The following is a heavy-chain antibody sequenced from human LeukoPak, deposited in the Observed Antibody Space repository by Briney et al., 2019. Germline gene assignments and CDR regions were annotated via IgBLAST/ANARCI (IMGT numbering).Heavy chain of an antibody. CDR2: IYYSGST. CDR1: GGSISSSSYY. J-gene: IGHJ4*02. V-gene: IGHV4-39*01. CDR3: ARNGGWGVVDY. Sequence: PSETLSLTCTVSGGSISSSSYYWGWIRQPPGKGLEWIGSIYYSGSTYYNPSLKSRVTISVDTSKNQFSLKLSSVTAADTAVYYCARNGGWGVVDYWGQGTLVTVSS. D-gene: IGHD3-16*01.